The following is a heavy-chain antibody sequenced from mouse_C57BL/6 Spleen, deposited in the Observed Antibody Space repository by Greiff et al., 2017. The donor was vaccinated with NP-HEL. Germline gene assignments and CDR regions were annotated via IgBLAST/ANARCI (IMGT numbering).Heavy chain of an antibody. CDR1: GFSFNTYA. V-gene: IGHV10-1*01. Sequence: EVKLEESGGGLVQPKGSLKLSCAASGFSFNTYAMNWVRQAPGKGLEWVARIRSKSNNDATYYADTVKDRFTISRDDSESMLYLQMNNLKTEDTALYSCVRPKNYDYDGFDYWGQGTTLTVSS. CDR2: IRSKSNNDAT. D-gene: IGHD2-4*01. J-gene: IGHJ2*01. CDR3: VRPKNYDYDGFDY.